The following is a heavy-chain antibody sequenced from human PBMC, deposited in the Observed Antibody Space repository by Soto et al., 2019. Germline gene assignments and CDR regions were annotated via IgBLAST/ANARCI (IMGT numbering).Heavy chain of an antibody. CDR3: ARGLLDYYGSGSYSTAVGS. J-gene: IGHJ4*02. D-gene: IGHD3-10*01. Sequence: QVQLVQSGAEVKKPGASVKVSCKASGYTFTSYDINWVRLATAQGREWMGWMNPNSGNTGYAQKCQGRVTIARNDAISTAYTELRSRRSEETAVCYCARGLLDYYGSGSYSTAVGSGGQGPLVAVSS. CDR1: GYTFTSYD. V-gene: IGHV1-8*01. CDR2: MNPNSGNT.